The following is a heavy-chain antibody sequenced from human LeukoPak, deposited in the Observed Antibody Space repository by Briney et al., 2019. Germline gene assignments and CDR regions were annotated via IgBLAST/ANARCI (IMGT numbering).Heavy chain of an antibody. CDR1: GGSISSTNW. Sequence: SETLSPTCAVSGGSISSTNWWSWVRQPPGKGLEWIGEIHHSGSTNYNPSLKSRVSISVDRSKNQFSLKLSSVTAADTAVYYCARVVGQQWLVNWGQGTLVTVSS. V-gene: IGHV4-4*02. D-gene: IGHD6-19*01. CDR3: ARVVGQQWLVN. J-gene: IGHJ4*02. CDR2: IHHSGST.